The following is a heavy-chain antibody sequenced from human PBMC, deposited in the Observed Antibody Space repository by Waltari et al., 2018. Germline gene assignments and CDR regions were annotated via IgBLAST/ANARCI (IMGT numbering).Heavy chain of an antibody. Sequence: QVQLQQWGAGLLKPSETLSLTCAVYGGSFSGYYWSWIRQPPGKGLEWIGEINHSGNTNDNPSLKSRVTISVDTSKNQFSLKLSSVTAADTAVYYCARWGWYGGHAFDIWGQGTMVTVSS. CDR3: ARWGWYGGHAFDI. CDR1: GGSFSGYY. J-gene: IGHJ3*02. D-gene: IGHD6-19*01. CDR2: INHSGNT. V-gene: IGHV4-34*01.